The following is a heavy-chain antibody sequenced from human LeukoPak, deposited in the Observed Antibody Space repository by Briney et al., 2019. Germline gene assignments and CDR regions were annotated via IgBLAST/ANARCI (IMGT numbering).Heavy chain of an antibody. Sequence: GGSLRLSCAASGFTFSSCGMHWVRQAPGKGLEWVAVISYDGSNKYYADSVKGRFTISRDNSKNTLYLQMNSLRAEDTAVYYCAKERVLRYFDAPDYWGQGTLVTVSS. CDR1: GFTFSSCG. D-gene: IGHD3-9*01. J-gene: IGHJ4*02. CDR3: AKERVLRYFDAPDY. CDR2: ISYDGSNK. V-gene: IGHV3-30*18.